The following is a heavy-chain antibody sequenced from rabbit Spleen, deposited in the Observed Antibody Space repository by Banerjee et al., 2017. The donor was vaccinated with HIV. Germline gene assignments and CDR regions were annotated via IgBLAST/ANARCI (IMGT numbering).Heavy chain of an antibody. V-gene: IGHV1S40*01. CDR3: TRDDGSCHYIDGYFNL. CDR2: IDTGSSGFT. D-gene: IGHD8-1*01. Sequence: QSLEESGGDLVKPGASLTLTCIASGVSFSGNSYMCWVRQAPGKGLEWIACIDTGSSGFTYFASWAKGRFTISKTSSTTVTLQVTSLTAADTATYFCTRDDGSCHYIDGYFNLWGPGTLVTVS. CDR1: GVSFSGNSY. J-gene: IGHJ4*01.